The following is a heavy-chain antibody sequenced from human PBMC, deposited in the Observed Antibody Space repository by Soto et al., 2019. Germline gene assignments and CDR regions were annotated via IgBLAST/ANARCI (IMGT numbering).Heavy chain of an antibody. CDR1: GYTFTGYY. D-gene: IGHD3-10*01. V-gene: IGHV1-2*02. CDR3: ARVPHYGSGSYGVLD. Sequence: QVQLVQSGAEVKKPGASVKVSCKASGYTFTGYYMHWVRQAPGQGLEWMGWINPNSGGTNYAQKFQARVTMTRDTSISTAYMELSRLRSDDTAVYYCARVPHYGSGSYGVLDWGQGTLVTVSS. CDR2: INPNSGGT. J-gene: IGHJ4*02.